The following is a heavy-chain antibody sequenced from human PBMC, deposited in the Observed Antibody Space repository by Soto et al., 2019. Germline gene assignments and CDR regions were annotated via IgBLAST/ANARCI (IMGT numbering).Heavy chain of an antibody. CDR3: ARDGGSGWFDP. Sequence: QVQLVQSGAEVKKPGSSVKVSCKASGCTFSSYAISWVRQAPEQGLEWMGGIIPIFGTANYAQKLQGRVTITADEYTITAYMELSSLRSEDTAVYYWARDGGSGWFDPWGQGTLVTVSS. D-gene: IGHD3-10*01. V-gene: IGHV1-69*01. CDR2: IIPIFGTA. CDR1: GCTFSSYA. J-gene: IGHJ5*02.